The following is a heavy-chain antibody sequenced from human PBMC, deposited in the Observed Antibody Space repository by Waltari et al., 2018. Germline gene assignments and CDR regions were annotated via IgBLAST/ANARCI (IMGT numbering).Heavy chain of an antibody. V-gene: IGHV3-66*02. D-gene: IGHD5-18*01. CDR3: ATARDEQTAMVYFDH. J-gene: IGHJ4*02. CDR1: GFAVRSNH. CDR2: SYSAGST. Sequence: EVQLVESGGGFVHPGGALRLSCAASGFAVRSNHMAWVRQAPGKGLGWVSISYSAGSTYYEDSVMGRFTISRDISKNTLHLQMNRLTTEDTATYYCATARDEQTAMVYFDHWGEGSLVSVSS.